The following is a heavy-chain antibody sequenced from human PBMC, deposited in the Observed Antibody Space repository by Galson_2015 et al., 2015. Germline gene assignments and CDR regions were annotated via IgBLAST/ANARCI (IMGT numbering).Heavy chain of an antibody. V-gene: IGHV1-69*13. Sequence: SVKVSCKASGGAFNSQRINWMRQAPGQGLEWMGGITPMFGRANYAQKFQGRVMITADESTTTAYMEVRSLRIEDTAMYYCARGFSGEPSLQYFVFRGQGTLITVS. J-gene: IGHJ4*02. D-gene: IGHD3-3*01. CDR3: ARGFSGEPSLQYFVF. CDR1: GGAFNSQR. CDR2: ITPMFGRA.